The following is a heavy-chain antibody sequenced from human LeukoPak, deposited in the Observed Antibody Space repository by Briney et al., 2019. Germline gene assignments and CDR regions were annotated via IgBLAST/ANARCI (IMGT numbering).Heavy chain of an antibody. D-gene: IGHD5-18*01. CDR1: SASISTAGYY. V-gene: IGHV4-30-2*01. CDR2: IYHNENT. CDR3: ARGDGYSYGYGPLYFDY. Sequence: SETLSLTCTVSSASISTAGYYWSWIRQPPGKGLEWIGYIYHNENTYYNPSLESRVTISVDTSKNQFSLKLSSVTAAGTAVYYCARGDGYSYGYGPLYFDYWGQGTLVTVSS. J-gene: IGHJ4*02.